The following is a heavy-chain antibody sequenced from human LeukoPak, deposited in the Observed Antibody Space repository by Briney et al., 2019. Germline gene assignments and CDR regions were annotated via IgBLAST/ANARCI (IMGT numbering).Heavy chain of an antibody. J-gene: IGHJ4*02. V-gene: IGHV3-30-3*01. CDR1: RFTFSSYA. CDR3: ASAEWIQLWLRFDY. CDR2: ISYDGSNK. Sequence: PGGSLRLSCVASRFTFSSYAMHWVRQAPGKGLEWVAVISYDGSNKYYADSVKGRFTISRDNSKNTLYLQMNSLRAEDTAVYYCASAEWIQLWLRFDYCGQGGQVTVSS. D-gene: IGHD5-18*01.